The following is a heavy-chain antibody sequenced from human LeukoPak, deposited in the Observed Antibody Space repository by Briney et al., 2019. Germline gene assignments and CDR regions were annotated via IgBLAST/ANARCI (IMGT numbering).Heavy chain of an antibody. J-gene: IGHJ4*02. CDR1: GYSISSGYY. CDR3: ASRQWLRYFDY. D-gene: IGHD6-19*01. CDR2: IYHSGST. Sequence: SETLSLTCAVSGYSISSGYYWGWIRQPPGKGLEWIGSIYHSGSTYYNPSLKSRVTISVDTSKNQFSLTLSSVTAADTAVYYCASRQWLRYFDYWGQGTLVTVSS. V-gene: IGHV4-38-2*01.